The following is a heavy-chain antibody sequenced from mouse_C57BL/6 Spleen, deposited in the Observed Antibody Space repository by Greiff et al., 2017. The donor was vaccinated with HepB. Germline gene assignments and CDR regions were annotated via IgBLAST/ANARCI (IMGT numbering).Heavy chain of an antibody. V-gene: IGHV1-18*01. D-gene: IGHD1-1*01. CDR3: ARWGGSSYEAWFAY. Sequence: VQLKQSGPELVKPGASVKIPCKASGYTFTDYNMDWVKQSHGKSLEWIGDINPNNGGTIYNQKFKGKATLTVDKSSSTAYMELRSLTSEDTAVYYCARWGGSSYEAWFAYWGQGTLVTVSA. CDR2: INPNNGGT. J-gene: IGHJ3*01. CDR1: GYTFTDYN.